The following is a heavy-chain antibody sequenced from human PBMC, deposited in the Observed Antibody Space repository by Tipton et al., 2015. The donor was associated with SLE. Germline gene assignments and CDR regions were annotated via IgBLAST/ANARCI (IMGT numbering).Heavy chain of an antibody. J-gene: IGHJ4*02. D-gene: IGHD2-2*01. CDR1: GFTFSSYA. Sequence: GSLRLSCSASGFTFSSYAMHWVRQAPGKGLEWVSAISGSGGSTYYADSVKGRFTISRDNSKNTVYLQMNSLRAEDTAVYYCAKDRRSSRTHYGDYGYWGQGTLVTVSS. V-gene: IGHV3-23*01. CDR3: AKDRRSSRTHYGDYGY. CDR2: ISGSGGST.